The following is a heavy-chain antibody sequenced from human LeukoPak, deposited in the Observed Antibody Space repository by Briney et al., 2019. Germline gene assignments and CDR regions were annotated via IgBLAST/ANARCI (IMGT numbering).Heavy chain of an antibody. CDR3: ATNGWYCLDH. Sequence: PSGTLSLTCAVSGGSISSDNWWSWVRQPPGKGLEWIGEIYHSGSTNYNPSFQSRVTISVDKSNNHFSLRLTSVTAADTAVYYCATNGWYCLDHWGQGALVTVSS. D-gene: IGHD6-19*01. V-gene: IGHV4-4*02. J-gene: IGHJ4*02. CDR1: GGSISSDNW. CDR2: IYHSGST.